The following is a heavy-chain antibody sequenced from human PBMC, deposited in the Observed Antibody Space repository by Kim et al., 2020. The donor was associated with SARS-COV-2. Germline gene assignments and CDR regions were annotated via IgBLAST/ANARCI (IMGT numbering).Heavy chain of an antibody. J-gene: IGHJ5*02. CDR2: IKGDGGLK. D-gene: IGHD6-13*01. V-gene: IGHV3-7*01. CDR1: GFTFSNFW. CDR3: ATLGRSNSYSS. Sequence: GGSLRLSCTASGFTFSNFWLSWVRQAPGKGLEWVANIKGDGGLKYYVDSVKDRFTISRDNAKNSLFLQMNSLRADDTAIYYCATLGRSNSYSSWGQGTLVTVSS.